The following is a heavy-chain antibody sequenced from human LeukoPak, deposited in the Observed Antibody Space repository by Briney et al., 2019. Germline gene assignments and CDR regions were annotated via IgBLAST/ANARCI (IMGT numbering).Heavy chain of an antibody. CDR1: GGSISSSGYY. D-gene: IGHD3-10*01. Sequence: PSETLSLTCTVSGGSISSSGYYWGWIRQPPGKGLEWIGTIYYSGSTNYNPSLKSRVTISVDTSKIHFSLKLSSVTAADTVVYYCARGGYGSGEYFFDDWGQGTLVTVSS. CDR2: IYYSGST. CDR3: ARGGYGSGEYFFDD. V-gene: IGHV4-39*07. J-gene: IGHJ4*02.